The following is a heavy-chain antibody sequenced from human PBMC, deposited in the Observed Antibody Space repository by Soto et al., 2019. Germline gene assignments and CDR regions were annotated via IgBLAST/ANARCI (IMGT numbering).Heavy chain of an antibody. CDR2: IWYDGSNK. D-gene: IGHD3-22*01. J-gene: IGHJ4*02. V-gene: IGHV3-33*01. CDR3: ARNIYDSSGYYVPLY. CDR1: GFTFSSYG. Sequence: GGSLRLSCAASGFTFSSYGMHWVRQAPGKGLEWVAVIWYDGSNKYYADSVKGRFTISRDNSKNTLYLQMNSLRAEDTAVYYCARNIYDSSGYYVPLYWGQGTLVTVSS.